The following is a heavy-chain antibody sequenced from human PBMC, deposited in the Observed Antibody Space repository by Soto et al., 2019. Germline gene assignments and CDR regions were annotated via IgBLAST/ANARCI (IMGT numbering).Heavy chain of an antibody. CDR2: IHNSGSP. Sequence: SETLSLTCTVSGGSISSGGYYWSWIRQHPGKGLEWIRYIHNSGSPYNNPSLKSRVTISADTSMNQFSLALTSVTAADTAMYYCARGPITEKVDSWGQGILVTVSS. CDR3: ARGPITEKVDS. CDR1: GGSISSGGYY. V-gene: IGHV4-30-4*08. J-gene: IGHJ4*02.